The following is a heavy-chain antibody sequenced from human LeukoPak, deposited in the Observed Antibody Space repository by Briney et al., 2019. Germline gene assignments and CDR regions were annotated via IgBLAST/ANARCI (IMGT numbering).Heavy chain of an antibody. CDR3: ARDRGYSSGRSDFDY. V-gene: IGHV1-18*01. Sequence: GASVKVSCKASGYTFTSYGINWVRQAPRQGLEWMGWISVYNGHTNSAQQLQGRVTMTTDTSTSTAYMELRSLRSDDTAVYYCARDRGYSSGRSDFDYWGQGTLVTVSS. CDR2: ISVYNGHT. CDR1: GYTFTSYG. J-gene: IGHJ4*02. D-gene: IGHD6-19*01.